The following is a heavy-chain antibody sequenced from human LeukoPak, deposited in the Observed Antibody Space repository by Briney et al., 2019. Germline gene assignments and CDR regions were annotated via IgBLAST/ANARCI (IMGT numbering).Heavy chain of an antibody. D-gene: IGHD3-3*01. Sequence: GGSLRLSCVASGFTFSSYAMSWVRQAPGKGLEWVSTISGSGGSTYYADSVKGRFTISRDNSKNTLYLQMNSLRAEDTAVYYCAKDCTIFGVVIIPEDYFDYWGQGTLVTVSS. CDR3: AKDCTIFGVVIIPEDYFDY. CDR1: GFTFSSYA. V-gene: IGHV3-23*01. J-gene: IGHJ4*02. CDR2: ISGSGGST.